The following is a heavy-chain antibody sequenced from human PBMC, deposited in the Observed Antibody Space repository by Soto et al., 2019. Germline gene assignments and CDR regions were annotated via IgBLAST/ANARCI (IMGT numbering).Heavy chain of an antibody. V-gene: IGHV4-31*03. D-gene: IGHD3-3*01. CDR1: GDSISSGGYY. Sequence: QVQLQESGPGLVKPSQTLSLTCTVSGDSISSGGYYWSWIRQHPGKGLEWIGYIYASGSTFYNPSLKSRITMSVDTSKNQFSLKLTSVTAADTAVYFCARGRVTIFGVVITDFDYWGQGTLVTVSS. CDR3: ARGRVTIFGVVITDFDY. CDR2: IYASGST. J-gene: IGHJ4*02.